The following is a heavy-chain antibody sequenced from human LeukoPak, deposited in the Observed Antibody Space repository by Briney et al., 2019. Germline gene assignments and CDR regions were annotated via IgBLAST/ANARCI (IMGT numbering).Heavy chain of an antibody. V-gene: IGHV4-34*01. J-gene: IGHJ3*02. D-gene: IGHD6-6*01. CDR2: INHSGST. CDR3: ARRGRYSSSRGLYI. CDR1: GGSFRGYY. Sequence: SETLSLTCAVYGGSFRGYYWSWIRQPPGKGLEWIGEINHSGSTNYNPSLKSRVTISVDTSKNQFSLKLSSVTAADTAVYYCARRGRYSSSRGLYIWGQGTMVTVSS.